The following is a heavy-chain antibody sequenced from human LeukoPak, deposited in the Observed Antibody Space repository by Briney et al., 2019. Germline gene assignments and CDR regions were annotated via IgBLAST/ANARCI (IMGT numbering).Heavy chain of an antibody. CDR3: ARDNRNSGIPFDY. V-gene: IGHV1-69*05. Sequence: SVKVSCKASGGTFSSYAMIWVRQAPGQGLEWMGGIIPIFGTANYAQKFQGRVTITTDESTSTAYMELSSLRSEDTAVYYCARDNRNSGIPFDYWGQGTLVTVSS. D-gene: IGHD1-26*01. J-gene: IGHJ4*02. CDR2: IIPIFGTA. CDR1: GGTFSSYA.